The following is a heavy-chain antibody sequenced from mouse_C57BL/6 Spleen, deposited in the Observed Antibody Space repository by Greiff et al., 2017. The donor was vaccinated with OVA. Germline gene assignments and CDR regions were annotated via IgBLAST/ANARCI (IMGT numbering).Heavy chain of an antibody. CDR2: IRRKSSNYAT. Sequence: EVHLVESGGGLVQPTGSLKLSCAASGFTFTTYAMHWVRQAPGKGLEWVARIRRKSSNYATYYADSVKDRFTISRDDSPSMLYLQMNNLKTEDTAMYYCGREGGYYFDYWGQGTTLTVSS. J-gene: IGHJ2*01. V-gene: IGHV10-3*01. CDR1: GFTFTTYA. CDR3: GREGGYYFDY.